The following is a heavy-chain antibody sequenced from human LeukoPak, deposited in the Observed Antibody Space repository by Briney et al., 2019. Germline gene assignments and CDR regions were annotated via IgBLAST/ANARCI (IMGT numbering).Heavy chain of an antibody. CDR3: ARGGYDILTGYYLGYGMDV. D-gene: IGHD3-9*01. Sequence: ASVKVSCKASGYTFTSYAMNWVRQAPGQGLEWMGWNNTNTGNPTYAQGFTGRFVFSLDTSVSTAYLQISSLKAEDTAVYYCARGGYDILTGYYLGYGMDVWGQGTTVTVSS. CDR2: NNTNTGNP. J-gene: IGHJ6*02. V-gene: IGHV7-4-1*02. CDR1: GYTFTSYA.